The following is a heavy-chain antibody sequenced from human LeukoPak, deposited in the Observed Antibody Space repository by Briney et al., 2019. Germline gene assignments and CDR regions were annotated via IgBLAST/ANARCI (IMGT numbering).Heavy chain of an antibody. J-gene: IGHJ4*02. D-gene: IGHD4-17*01. V-gene: IGHV4-39*01. CDR1: GGSISSSSYY. Sequence: PSETLSLTCTVSGGSISSSSYYWGWIRQPPGKGLEWIGSIYYSGSTYYNPSLKSRVTISVDTPKNQFSLKLSSVTAADTAVYYCARPYGAAGLDWGQGTLVTVSS. CDR2: IYYSGST. CDR3: ARPYGAAGLD.